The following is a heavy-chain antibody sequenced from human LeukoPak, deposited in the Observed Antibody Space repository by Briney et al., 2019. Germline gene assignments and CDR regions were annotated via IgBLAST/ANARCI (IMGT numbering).Heavy chain of an antibody. D-gene: IGHD5-18*01. Sequence: SETLSLTCTVSGGSISTYYWSWIRQPPGKGLEWIGYIYNSGSTNYNPSLKSRVTISVDTSKNQFSLKLSSVTAADTAVYYRARAGYNYVRYFDYWGQGTLVTVSS. CDR1: GGSISTYY. CDR2: IYNSGST. V-gene: IGHV4-59*01. CDR3: ARAGYNYVRYFDY. J-gene: IGHJ4*02.